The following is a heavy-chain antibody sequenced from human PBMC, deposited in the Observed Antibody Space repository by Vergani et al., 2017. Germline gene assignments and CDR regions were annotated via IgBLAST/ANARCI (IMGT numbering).Heavy chain of an antibody. D-gene: IGHD2/OR15-2a*01. CDR1: GFTFSSHG. V-gene: IGHV3-33*01. CDR3: LRHDTLLR. J-gene: IGHJ4*02. Sequence: QVQLVESEGGVVQPGRSLTLSCVASGFTFSSHGMHWVRQAPGKGLEWVAVIWYDGSNKYYGDSVKGRFTISRDNSKNTLYLQMNSLRVEDTAVYYCLRHDTLLRWGQGTLVTVSS. CDR2: IWYDGSNK.